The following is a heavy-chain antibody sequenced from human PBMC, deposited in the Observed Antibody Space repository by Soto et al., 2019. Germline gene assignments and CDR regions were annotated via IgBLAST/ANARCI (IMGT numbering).Heavy chain of an antibody. CDR2: INHSGST. Sequence: PSETLSLTCAVYGGSFSGYYLSWSRQRPGKGLEWIVEINHSGSTNYNPSLKSRVTISVDTSKNQFSLKLSSVTAADTAVYYCARMSDEYGDYYGMDVWGQGTTVTVSS. J-gene: IGHJ6*02. CDR3: ARMSDEYGDYYGMDV. CDR1: GGSFSGYY. D-gene: IGHD4-17*01. V-gene: IGHV4-34*01.